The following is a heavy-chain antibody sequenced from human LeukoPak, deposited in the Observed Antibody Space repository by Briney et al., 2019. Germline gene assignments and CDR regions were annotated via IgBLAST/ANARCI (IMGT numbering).Heavy chain of an antibody. CDR2: IYSGGNT. CDR1: GFTVLSNP. J-gene: IGHJ4*02. CDR3: AKGAAGFDV. Sequence: PGGSLRLSCTVSGFTVLSNPMSWVRQAPGKGLEGVSFIYSGGNTHNSDSVKGRFTTSRDNSKNTLYLQMNSLRVEDTAVYYCAKGAAGFDVWGQGTLVTVFS. V-gene: IGHV3-53*01.